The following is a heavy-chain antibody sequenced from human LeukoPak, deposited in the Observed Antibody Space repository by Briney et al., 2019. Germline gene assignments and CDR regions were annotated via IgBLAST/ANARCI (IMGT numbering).Heavy chain of an antibody. CDR3: AWSVSGATFDY. CDR1: GYSFTTYW. J-gene: IGHJ4*02. CDR2: IYPGDSDT. Sequence: GESLKISCKGSGYSFTTYWIAWVRQTPGKGLEWMGIIYPGDSDTRYSPSFQGQVTISADKSMRVAYLQWTSLKASDTAMYYCAWSVSGATFDYWGQGTLVTDSS. V-gene: IGHV5-51*01. D-gene: IGHD6-19*01.